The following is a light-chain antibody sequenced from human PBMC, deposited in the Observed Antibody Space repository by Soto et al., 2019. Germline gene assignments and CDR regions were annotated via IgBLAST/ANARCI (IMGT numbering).Light chain of an antibody. Sequence: DIVMTQSPLSLPVTPGEPASISCRSSQSLLHRNGNTYLDWDLQKPGQSPQLLSYLVSDRASGGPGRCSGSGAGTDGRRNISRVEAEDAGVYYGMQALQTPLTFGGGTKVESK. J-gene: IGKJ4*01. V-gene: IGKV2-28*01. CDR1: QSLLHRNGNTY. CDR3: MQALQTPLT. CDR2: LVS.